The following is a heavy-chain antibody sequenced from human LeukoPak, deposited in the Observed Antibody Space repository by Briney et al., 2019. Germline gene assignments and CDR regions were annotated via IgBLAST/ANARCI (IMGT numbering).Heavy chain of an antibody. Sequence: ASVKVSCKASGYTFTGYYMHWVRQAPGQGLEWMGRINPNSSGTNYAQKFQGRVTMTRDTPISTAYMELSRLRSDGTAVYYCARANYYDSSGYYGDFDYWGQGTLVTVSS. CDR3: ARANYYDSSGYYGDFDY. D-gene: IGHD3-22*01. CDR2: INPNSSGT. CDR1: GYTFTGYY. V-gene: IGHV1-2*06. J-gene: IGHJ4*02.